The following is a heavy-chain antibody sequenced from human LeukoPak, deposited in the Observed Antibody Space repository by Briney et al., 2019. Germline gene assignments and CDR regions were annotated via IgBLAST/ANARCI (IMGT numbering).Heavy chain of an antibody. J-gene: IGHJ4*02. D-gene: IGHD4-23*01. V-gene: IGHV1-46*01. CDR2: INPRGGST. Sequence: GASVKVSCKASGYTFTSHFMHWVRQAPGQGLEWMGIINPRGGSTSYTQKFQGRVTMTRDTSTSTVYMELSSLRSEDTAVYYCATGRRGATTVVAENDKFDYWGQGTLVTVSS. CDR3: ATGRRGATTVVAENDKFDY. CDR1: GYTFTSHF.